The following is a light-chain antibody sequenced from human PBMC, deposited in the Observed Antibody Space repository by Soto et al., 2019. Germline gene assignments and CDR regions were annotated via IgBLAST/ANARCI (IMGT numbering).Light chain of an antibody. V-gene: IGKV3-11*01. Sequence: EIVLTQSPATLSLSPGERATLSCRASQSVSSYLAWYQQKPGQAPRLLIYDASNRATGIPARFSGSGSGTDFTLTIGSLEPEDFAAYYCQQRSNWPPRYTFGQGTKLEIK. CDR2: DAS. CDR3: QQRSNWPPRYT. J-gene: IGKJ2*01. CDR1: QSVSSY.